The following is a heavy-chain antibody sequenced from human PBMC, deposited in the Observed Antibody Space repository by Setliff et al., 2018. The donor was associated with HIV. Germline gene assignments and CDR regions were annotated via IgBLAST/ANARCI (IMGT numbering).Heavy chain of an antibody. J-gene: IGHJ4*02. Sequence: ASVKVSCKPSGYTFTAYGLSWVRQAPGQGLEWLGIINPSGTSTTYAQRFQGRLTMTRDTSASTAYMELSSLRSEDTAVYYCARAQTYYSDSSGYYSQYWGQGTLVTVSS. V-gene: IGHV1-46*01. CDR3: ARAQTYYSDSSGYYSQY. D-gene: IGHD3-22*01. CDR1: GYTFTAYG. CDR2: INPSGTST.